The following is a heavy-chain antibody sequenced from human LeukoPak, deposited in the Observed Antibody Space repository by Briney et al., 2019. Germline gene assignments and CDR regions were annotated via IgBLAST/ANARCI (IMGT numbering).Heavy chain of an antibody. J-gene: IGHJ6*03. V-gene: IGHV1-18*01. CDR1: GYTFTSYG. CDR3: ARGKRGYSYGYYYYYYMDV. CDR2: ISAYNGNT. Sequence: ASVKVSCKASGYTFTSYGISWVRQAPGQGLEWMGWISAYNGNTNYAQKLQGRVTMTTDTSTSTAYMELSSLRSEDTAVYYCARGKRGYSYGYYYYYYMDVWGKGTTVTVSS. D-gene: IGHD5-18*01.